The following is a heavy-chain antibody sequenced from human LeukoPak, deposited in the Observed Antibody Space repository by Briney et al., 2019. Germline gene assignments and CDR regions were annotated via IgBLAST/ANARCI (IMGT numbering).Heavy chain of an antibody. CDR1: GGSISSYY. Sequence: SETLSLTCTVSGGSISSYYWSWIRQPPGKGLEWIGYINCSGSTNYNPSLKSRVTISVDTSKNQFSLKLSSVTAADTAVYYCARERGSVPDSWGQGTLVTVSS. J-gene: IGHJ4*02. CDR2: INCSGST. V-gene: IGHV4-59*01. D-gene: IGHD1-26*01. CDR3: ARERGSVPDS.